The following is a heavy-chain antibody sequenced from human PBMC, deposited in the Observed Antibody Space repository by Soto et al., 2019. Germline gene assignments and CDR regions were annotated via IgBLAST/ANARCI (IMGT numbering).Heavy chain of an antibody. CDR3: ARKNSSSYFDY. D-gene: IGHD6-6*01. Sequence: EVQLVESGGGLVQPGRSLRLSCAASGFTFDDYAMHWVRQAPGKGLEWVSGISWNSGSIGYADSVKGRFTISRDNAKNSLYLQMNSLRAEDTAVYYCARKNSSSYFDYWGQGTLVTVSS. V-gene: IGHV3-9*01. J-gene: IGHJ4*02. CDR2: ISWNSGSI. CDR1: GFTFDDYA.